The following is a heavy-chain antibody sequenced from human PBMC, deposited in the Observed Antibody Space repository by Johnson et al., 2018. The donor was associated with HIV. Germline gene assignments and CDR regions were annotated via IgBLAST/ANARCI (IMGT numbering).Heavy chain of an antibody. CDR1: GFTFSSYD. CDR3: ANWAYYYGSGYAFDI. CDR2: IGTAGDT. J-gene: IGHJ3*02. V-gene: IGHV3-13*01. Sequence: VQLVESGGGVVQPGRSLRLSCAASGFTFSSYDMHWVRQATGKGLEWVSAIGTAGDTYYPGSVKGRFAISRDNSKNTLYLQMNSLRAEDTAVYYCANWAYYYGSGYAFDIWGQGTMVTVSS. D-gene: IGHD3-10*01.